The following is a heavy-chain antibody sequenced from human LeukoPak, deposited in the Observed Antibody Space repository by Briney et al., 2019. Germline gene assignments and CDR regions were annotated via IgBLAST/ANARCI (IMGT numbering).Heavy chain of an antibody. V-gene: IGHV4-31*03. D-gene: IGHD5-18*01. CDR2: IYYSGST. Sequence: SQTLSLTCTVSGGSISSGDYYWRWIRQHPGKGLEWIGYIYYSGSTYYNPSLKSRVTISVDTSKNQFSLKLSSVTAADTAVYYCARGGYSYGNAFDIWGQGTMVTVSS. J-gene: IGHJ3*02. CDR3: ARGGYSYGNAFDI. CDR1: GGSISSGDYY.